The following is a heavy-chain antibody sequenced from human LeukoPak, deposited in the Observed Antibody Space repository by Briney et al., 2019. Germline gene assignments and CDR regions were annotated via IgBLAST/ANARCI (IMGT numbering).Heavy chain of an antibody. V-gene: IGHV3-23*01. Sequence: GGSLRLSCAASGFTFSAYAMTWVRQAPGKGLEWVSSISGSGGNTYYADSVKGRFTVSRDNSKNTVHLQMNSLRVEDTAVYYCAREWQGGIAAAGTRIEGDYWGQGTLVAVSS. D-gene: IGHD6-13*01. CDR3: AREWQGGIAAAGTRIEGDY. CDR1: GFTFSAYA. CDR2: ISGSGGNT. J-gene: IGHJ4*02.